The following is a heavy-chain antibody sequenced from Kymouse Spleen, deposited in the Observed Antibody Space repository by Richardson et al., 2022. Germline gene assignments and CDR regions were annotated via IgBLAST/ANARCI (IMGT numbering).Heavy chain of an antibody. D-gene: IGHD6-13*01. CDR2: IRSKANSYAT. CDR3: TRHPPIAAAGTFDY. J-gene: IGHJ4*02. V-gene: IGHV3-73*02. CDR1: GFTFSGSA. Sequence: EVQLVESGGGLVQPGGSLKLSCAASGFTFSGSAMHWVRQASGKGLEWVGRIRSKANSYATAYAASVKGRFTISRDDSKNTAYLQMNSLKTEDTAVYYCTRHPPIAAAGTFDYWGQGTLVTVSS.